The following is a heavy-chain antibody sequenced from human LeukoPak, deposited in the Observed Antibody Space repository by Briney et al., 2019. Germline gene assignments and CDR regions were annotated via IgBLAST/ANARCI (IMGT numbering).Heavy chain of an antibody. Sequence: GESLRLSCAASGFPFSSYSMNWVRQAPGKGLEWVSSISSSSSYIYYTDSVKGRFTISRDNAKNSLYLQMNSLRAEDTAVYYCAELGITMIGGVWGKGTTVTISS. D-gene: IGHD3-10*02. J-gene: IGHJ6*04. CDR3: AELGITMIGGV. CDR2: ISSSSSYI. CDR1: GFPFSSYS. V-gene: IGHV3-21*01.